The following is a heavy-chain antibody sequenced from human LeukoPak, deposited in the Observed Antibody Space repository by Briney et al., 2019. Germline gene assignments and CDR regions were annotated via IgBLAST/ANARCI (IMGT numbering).Heavy chain of an antibody. J-gene: IGHJ4*02. V-gene: IGHV3-30*18. Sequence: PGGSLRLSCAASGFTFSSYGMPWVRQAPGKGLEWVAVISYDGSNKYYADSVKGRFTISRDNSKNTLYLQMNSLRAEDTAVYYCAKSGLRFLEWLFSPVDYWGQGTLVTVSS. CDR2: ISYDGSNK. CDR3: AKSGLRFLEWLFSPVDY. CDR1: GFTFSSYG. D-gene: IGHD3-3*01.